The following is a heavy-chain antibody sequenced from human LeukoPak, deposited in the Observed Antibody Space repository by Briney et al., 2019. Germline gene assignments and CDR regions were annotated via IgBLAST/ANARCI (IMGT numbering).Heavy chain of an antibody. CDR2: IRYDGSNK. CDR3: AKVAYCSSTSCYKWFDP. CDR1: GFTFSSYG. Sequence: PGGSLRLSCAASGFTFSSYGMHWVRQAPGKGLEWVAFIRYDGSNKYYADSVKGRFTISRDNSKNTLYLQMNSLRAEDTAVYYCAKVAYCSSTSCYKWFDPWGKEPWSPSPQ. D-gene: IGHD2-2*02. J-gene: IGHJ5*01. V-gene: IGHV3-30*02.